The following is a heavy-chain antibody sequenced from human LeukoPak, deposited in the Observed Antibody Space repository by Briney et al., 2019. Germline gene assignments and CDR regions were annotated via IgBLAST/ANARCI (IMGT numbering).Heavy chain of an antibody. V-gene: IGHV1-2*02. CDR1: GYTFTGYY. J-gene: IGHJ5*02. CDR2: INPNSGGT. D-gene: IGHD3-16*01. Sequence: ASVKVSCKASGYTFTGYYMHWVRQAPGQGLEWMGWINPNSGGTNYAQKFQGRVTMTRDTSISTAYMELSRLRSDDTAVYYCARAGGGTYNWFDPWGQGTLVTVSS. CDR3: ARAGGGTYNWFDP.